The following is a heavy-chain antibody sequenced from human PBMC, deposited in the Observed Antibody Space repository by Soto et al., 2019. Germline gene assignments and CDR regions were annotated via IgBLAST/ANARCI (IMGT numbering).Heavy chain of an antibody. J-gene: IGHJ4*02. Sequence: GESLKISCKASGFTFSSYSLGWVRHMPGKGLQWMGNIFSSDSSAKYSPSFVGQVTISVDRSINTAYLQWSSLRASDTAIYYCGTWRGSSWFDYWGPGTLVTVSS. CDR3: GTWRGSSWFDY. D-gene: IGHD2-2*01. CDR1: GFTFSSYS. CDR2: IFSSDSSA. V-gene: IGHV5-51*01.